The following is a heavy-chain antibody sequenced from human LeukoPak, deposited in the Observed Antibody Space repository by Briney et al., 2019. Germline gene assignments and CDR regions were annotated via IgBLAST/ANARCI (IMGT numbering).Heavy chain of an antibody. J-gene: IGHJ4*02. D-gene: IGHD3-22*01. CDR2: ISGSGGST. V-gene: IGHV3-23*01. CDR1: GFTFSSYA. CDR3: AKSGHEVVVIPSYDY. Sequence: GGSLRLSCAASGFTFSSYAMSWVRQAPGKGLEWVSAISGSGGSTYYADSVKDRFTISRDNSKNTLFLQMNSLGAEDTAVYYCAKSGHEVVVIPSYDYWGQGTLVTVSS.